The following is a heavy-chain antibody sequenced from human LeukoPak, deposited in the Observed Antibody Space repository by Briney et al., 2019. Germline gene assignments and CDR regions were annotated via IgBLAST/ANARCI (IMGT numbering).Heavy chain of an antibody. Sequence: ASVKVSCKASGYTFIRYYMYWVRQAPGQGLEWMGIINPSGGSTSYAQKFQGRLTMTRDTSTSTVYMELSSLRSEDTAVYYCARTLSDSGLSYWGQGTLVTVSS. CDR3: ARTLSDSGLSY. CDR1: GYTFIRYY. CDR2: INPSGGST. V-gene: IGHV1-46*01. D-gene: IGHD3/OR15-3a*01. J-gene: IGHJ4*02.